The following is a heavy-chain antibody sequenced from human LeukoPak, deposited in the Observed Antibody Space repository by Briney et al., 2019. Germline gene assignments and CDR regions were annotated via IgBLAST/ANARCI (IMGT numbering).Heavy chain of an antibody. V-gene: IGHV3-64*01. CDR3: ARDPSWNSPHFDY. J-gene: IGHJ4*02. D-gene: IGHD1-7*01. CDR1: GFTFRSYA. CDR2: ISSNGGST. Sequence: GGSLRLSCAASGFTFRSYAMHWVRQAPGKGLEYVSAISSNGGSTYYANSVKGRFTISSDNSKNTLYLQMGSLRAEDMAVYYCARDPSWNSPHFDYWGQGTLVTVSS.